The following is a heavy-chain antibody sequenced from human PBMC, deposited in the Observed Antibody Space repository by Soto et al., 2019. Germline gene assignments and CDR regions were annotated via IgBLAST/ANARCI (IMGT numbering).Heavy chain of an antibody. Sequence: SETLSLTCAVSGSSISSSNCWSLVRQPPGKGLEWIGEIYHSGSTNYNPSLKSRVTISVDKSKNQFSLKLSSVTAADTAVYYCAREKPYGGSIDYWGQGTLVTVSS. CDR3: AREKPYGGSIDY. J-gene: IGHJ4*02. V-gene: IGHV4-4*02. D-gene: IGHD5-12*01. CDR1: GSSISSSNC. CDR2: IYHSGST.